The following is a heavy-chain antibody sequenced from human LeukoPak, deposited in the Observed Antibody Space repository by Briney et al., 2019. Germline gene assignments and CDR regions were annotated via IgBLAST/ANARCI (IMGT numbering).Heavy chain of an antibody. CDR2: ISWNSGSI. D-gene: IGHD3-22*01. CDR1: EFTFDDYA. CDR3: AKGDYYDSSGPNYGAFDI. V-gene: IGHV3-9*01. Sequence: GGSLRLSCAASEFTFDDYAMHWVRQAPGKGLEWVSGISWNSGSIGYADSVKGRFTISRDNAKNSLYLQMNSLRAEDTALYYCAKGDYYDSSGPNYGAFDIWGQGTMVTVSS. J-gene: IGHJ3*02.